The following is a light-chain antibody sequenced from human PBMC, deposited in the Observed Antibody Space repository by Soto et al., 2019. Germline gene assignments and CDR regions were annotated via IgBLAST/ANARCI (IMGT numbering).Light chain of an antibody. Sequence: IVLTQSPATLSLSPGERATLSCRASQSVSSYLAWYQQKPGQAPRLLIYDASNRATGIPARFSGSGSGADFTLTISRLEPEDVAVYYCQQYGRSGTFGQGTKVDIK. CDR2: DAS. J-gene: IGKJ1*01. CDR1: QSVSSY. CDR3: QQYGRSGT. V-gene: IGKV3-11*01.